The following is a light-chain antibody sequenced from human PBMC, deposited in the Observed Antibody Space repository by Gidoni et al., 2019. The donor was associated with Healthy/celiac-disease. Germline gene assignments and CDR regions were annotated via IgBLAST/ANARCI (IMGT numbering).Light chain of an antibody. Sequence: IVLPQSPGTLSLSPGARATLSCSASQSVSSSYLAWYQQKPGQAPRLLIYGSSSRATGIPDRFSGSGSGTDFTLTITRLEPEDFAVYYCQQYDSSPPRTFGQGTKVEIK. CDR1: QSVSSSY. V-gene: IGKV3-20*01. CDR2: GSS. CDR3: QQYDSSPPRT. J-gene: IGKJ1*01.